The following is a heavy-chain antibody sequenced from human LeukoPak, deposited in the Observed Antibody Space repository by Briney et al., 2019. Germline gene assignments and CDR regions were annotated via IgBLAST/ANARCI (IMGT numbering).Heavy chain of an antibody. CDR1: GFTFSSYS. J-gene: IGHJ4*02. CDR2: ISSSSSTI. V-gene: IGHV3-48*01. D-gene: IGHD5-18*01. Sequence: PGGSLRLSCAASGFTFSSYSMNWVRQAPGKGLEWVSYISSSSSTIYYADSVKGRFTISRDNAKNSLYLQMNGLRAEDTAVYYCAHSLVDYWGQGTLVTVSS. CDR3: AHSLVDY.